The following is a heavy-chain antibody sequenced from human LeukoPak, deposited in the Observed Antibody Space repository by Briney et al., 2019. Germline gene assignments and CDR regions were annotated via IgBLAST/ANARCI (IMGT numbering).Heavy chain of an antibody. V-gene: IGHV4-34*01. CDR1: GGSFSGYY. D-gene: IGHD3-22*01. CDR3: ARVFRTMIVVVITT. Sequence: SETLSLTCAVYGGSFSGYYWSWIRQPPGKGLEWIGEINHSGSTNYNPSLKCRVTISVDTSKNQFSLKLSSVTAADTAVYYCARVFRTMIVVVITTWGQGTLVTVSS. J-gene: IGHJ5*02. CDR2: INHSGST.